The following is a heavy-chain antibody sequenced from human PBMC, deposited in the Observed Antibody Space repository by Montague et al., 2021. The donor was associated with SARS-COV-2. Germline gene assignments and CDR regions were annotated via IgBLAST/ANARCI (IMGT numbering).Heavy chain of an antibody. CDR3: ARTSRGSRYFYGVDV. J-gene: IGHJ6*02. CDR1: GDSISDYY. D-gene: IGHD3-10*01. Sequence: SETLSLTCTVSGDSISDYYWSWIRQPPGMGLEWIGYIFRSGATNYNPPLKSRVISLLDTSKGQFSLRLSSVTAADTAIYYCARTSRGSRYFYGVDVWGQGTTVTVSS. V-gene: IGHV4-59*01. CDR2: IFRSGAT.